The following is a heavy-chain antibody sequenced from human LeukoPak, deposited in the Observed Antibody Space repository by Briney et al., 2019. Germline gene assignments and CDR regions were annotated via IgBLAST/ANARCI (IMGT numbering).Heavy chain of an antibody. CDR3: AKMQGYFDY. V-gene: IGHV3-23*01. CDR2: ITGGGGTT. Sequence: GGSLRLSCEASGLTFSSYGMSWVRQAPGKGLQWASAITGGGGTTYYADSVKGRFTISRDNSKNMLYLQMNSLRAEDTAVYYCAKMQGYFDYWGQGTLVPVSS. CDR1: GLTFSSYG. J-gene: IGHJ4*02.